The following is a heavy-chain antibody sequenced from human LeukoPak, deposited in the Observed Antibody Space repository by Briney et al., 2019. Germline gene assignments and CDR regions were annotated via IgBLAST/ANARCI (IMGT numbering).Heavy chain of an antibody. D-gene: IGHD4-17*01. CDR3: ARQGWRTTVTTSAFDI. Sequence: GESLKISCKASGYSFTSYWIGWVRQMPGKGLEWMGIIYPGDSDTRYSPSFQGQVTISADKSISTAYLQWSSLMASDTAMYYCARQGWRTTVTTSAFDIWGQGTMVTVSS. CDR2: IYPGDSDT. J-gene: IGHJ3*02. V-gene: IGHV5-51*01. CDR1: GYSFTSYW.